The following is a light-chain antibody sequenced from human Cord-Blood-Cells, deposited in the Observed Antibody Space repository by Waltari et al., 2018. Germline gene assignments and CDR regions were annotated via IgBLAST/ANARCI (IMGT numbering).Light chain of an antibody. CDR2: GAS. Sequence: EIVMTQSPATLSVSPGEKATLSSSASQSVSSNLAWYQQKPGQAPRLLIYGASTRATGIPARFSGSGSGTEFTLTISSLQSEDFAVYYCQQYNNWPPGRTFGQGTKVEIK. CDR1: QSVSSN. CDR3: QQYNNWPPGRT. V-gene: IGKV3-15*01. J-gene: IGKJ1*01.